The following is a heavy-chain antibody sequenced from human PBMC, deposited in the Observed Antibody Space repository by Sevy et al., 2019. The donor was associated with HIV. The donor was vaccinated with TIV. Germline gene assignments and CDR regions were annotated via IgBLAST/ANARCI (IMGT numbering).Heavy chain of an antibody. Sequence: LLQLRRALSLTCAVYGGSFPGNYWTWIRQSPGKGLECLGEINHSGSTDYNPSLKSRVSISVDTSKNQFSLKLSSVTAADTAIYYRARGPLRTTLIVMTMSGALDIWGQGTTVTVSS. J-gene: IGHJ3*02. CDR1: GGSFPGNY. CDR3: ARGPLRTTLIVMTMSGALDI. D-gene: IGHD3-22*01. CDR2: INHSGST. V-gene: IGHV4-34*01.